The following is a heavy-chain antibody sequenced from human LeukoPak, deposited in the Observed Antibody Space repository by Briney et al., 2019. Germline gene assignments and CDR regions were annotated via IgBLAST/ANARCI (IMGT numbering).Heavy chain of an antibody. Sequence: PSETLSLTCTVSGYSISSGYYWGWIRQPPGKGPEWIGNMYHSGTAHYNPSLKSRVTTSIDTSKNQFSLRLSSVTAADTAVYYCARYYGSGSFDQWGQGTLVTVSS. CDR3: ARYYGSGSFDQ. J-gene: IGHJ4*02. D-gene: IGHD3-10*01. CDR2: MYHSGTA. CDR1: GYSISSGYY. V-gene: IGHV4-38-2*02.